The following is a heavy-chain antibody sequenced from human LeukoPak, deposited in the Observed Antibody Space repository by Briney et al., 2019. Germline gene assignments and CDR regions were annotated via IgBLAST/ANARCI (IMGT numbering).Heavy chain of an antibody. Sequence: SETLSLTCTVSGASISSSRYYWSWIRQPAGKGLEWIGRIYTSGSTNYNPSLKSRVTMSVDTSKNQFSLKLSSVTAADTAVYYCARHKCEGELRYFPGWFDPWGQGTLVTVSS. CDR2: IYTSGST. V-gene: IGHV4-61*02. CDR1: GASISSSRYY. CDR3: ARHKCEGELRYFPGWFDP. D-gene: IGHD3-9*01. J-gene: IGHJ5*02.